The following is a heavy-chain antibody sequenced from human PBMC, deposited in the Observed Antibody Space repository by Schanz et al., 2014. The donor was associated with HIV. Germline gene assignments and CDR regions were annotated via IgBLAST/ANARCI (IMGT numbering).Heavy chain of an antibody. CDR1: GFTFDEYA. CDR3: AKVLIPMIAVPYYGMDV. Sequence: EVQLLESGGGLVKPGGSLRLSCAASGFTFDEYAMHWVRQAPGKGLEWVSSISWNSGSIDYADSAKGRFTISRDNAKNSLYLQMNSLRAEDTAVYYCAKVLIPMIAVPYYGMDVWGQGTTVTVSS. CDR2: ISWNSGSI. D-gene: IGHD3-22*01. J-gene: IGHJ6*02. V-gene: IGHV3-9*01.